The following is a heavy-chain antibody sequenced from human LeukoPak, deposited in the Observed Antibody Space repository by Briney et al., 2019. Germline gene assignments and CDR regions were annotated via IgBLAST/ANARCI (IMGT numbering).Heavy chain of an antibody. Sequence: GGSLRLSCAASGFSFSSYAMHWGRHAPGKGLELVAFMQHDGSKKYYADSGQDRFIISRDNSKNTLYLQMNALRTEDTAVYFCAKGTGSGSFLVDYWGQGTLVTVSS. CDR2: MQHDGSKK. D-gene: IGHD3-10*01. J-gene: IGHJ4*02. CDR1: GFSFSSYA. V-gene: IGHV3-30*02. CDR3: AKGTGSGSFLVDY.